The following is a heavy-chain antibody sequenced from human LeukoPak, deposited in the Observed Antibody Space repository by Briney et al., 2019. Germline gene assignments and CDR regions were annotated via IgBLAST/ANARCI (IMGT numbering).Heavy chain of an antibody. D-gene: IGHD1-1*01. V-gene: IGHV1-69*05. CDR1: GGTFISYA. J-gene: IGHJ3*02. Sequence: APVKVSCTASGGTFISYAISWVRQAPGQGLEWMGGIIPIFGTANYAQKFQGRVTITTDESTSTAYTELSSLRSEDTAVYYCARSHSGRDAFDIWGQGTMVTVSS. CDR2: IIPIFGTA. CDR3: ARSHSGRDAFDI.